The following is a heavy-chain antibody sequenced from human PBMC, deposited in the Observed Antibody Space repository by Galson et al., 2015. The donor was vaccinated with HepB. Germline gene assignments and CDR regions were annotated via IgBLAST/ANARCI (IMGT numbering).Heavy chain of an antibody. CDR1: GYTFTDFG. CDR2: ISPYNGNT. J-gene: IGHJ6*03. D-gene: IGHD2-2*01. Sequence: SVKVSCKASGYTFTDFGISWVRQAPGQGLEWMGWISPYNGNTNYAQYLQGRVSVTADTSTSTAYMELRSLRSDDTAVYYCARVKNCSSTICYWNYYYYMDVWGKGTTVSVSS. CDR3: ARVKNCSSTICYWNYYYYMDV. V-gene: IGHV1-18*01.